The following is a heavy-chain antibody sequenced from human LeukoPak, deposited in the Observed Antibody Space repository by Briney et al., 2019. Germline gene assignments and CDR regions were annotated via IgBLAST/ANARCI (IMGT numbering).Heavy chain of an antibody. CDR1: GGSISSYY. CDR3: ASGPRGGRSCPTNAFDI. D-gene: IGHD1-26*01. V-gene: IGHV4-59*01. J-gene: IGHJ3*02. Sequence: SETLSLTCTVSGGSISSYYWSWIRQPPGKGLEWIGYIYYSGSTNYNPALKSRVTISVYTSKNQFSLKLSYVTAADAAVYSCASGPRGGRSCPTNAFDIWGKGTMVTVSS. CDR2: IYYSGST.